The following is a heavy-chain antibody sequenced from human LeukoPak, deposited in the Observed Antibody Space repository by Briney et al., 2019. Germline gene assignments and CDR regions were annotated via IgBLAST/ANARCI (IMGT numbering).Heavy chain of an antibody. CDR2: TNPNSGGT. Sequence: ASVKVSCKASGYTFTGYYMHWVRQAPGQGLEWMGWTNPNSGGTNYAQKSQGWVTMTRDTSISTAYMELSRLRSDDTAVYYCARRPRPKWFGDQDNWFDPWGQGTLVTVSS. V-gene: IGHV1-2*04. CDR3: ARRPRPKWFGDQDNWFDP. CDR1: GYTFTGYY. J-gene: IGHJ5*02. D-gene: IGHD3-10*01.